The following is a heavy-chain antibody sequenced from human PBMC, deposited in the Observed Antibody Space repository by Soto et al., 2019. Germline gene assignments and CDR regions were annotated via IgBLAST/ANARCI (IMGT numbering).Heavy chain of an antibody. D-gene: IGHD3-10*01. V-gene: IGHV3-72*01. CDR3: TVGGSGNDVGAA. Sequence: EVQLVESGGGLVQPGGSLRLSCAASGFTFSDHYMDWVRQAPGKGLEWVGRSKNKAESYTTEYAASVKGRFTISRDGSKNSLFLQMNSLKTEDTAVYYCTVGGSGNDVGAAWGRGILVTGCS. CDR1: GFTFSDHY. CDR2: SKNKAESYTT. J-gene: IGHJ4*02.